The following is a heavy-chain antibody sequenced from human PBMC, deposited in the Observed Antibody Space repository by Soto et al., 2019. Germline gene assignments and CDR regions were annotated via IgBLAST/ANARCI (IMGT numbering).Heavy chain of an antibody. V-gene: IGHV1-18*01. J-gene: IGHJ4*02. CDR3: ARGIAVAGTPSFDY. CDR2: ISAYNGNT. Sequence: ASVKVSCKAAGYTFTSYGISWVRQAPGQGLEWMGWISAYNGNTNYAQKLQGRVTMTTDTSTSTAYMELRSLRSDDTALYYCARGIAVAGTPSFDYWGQGTPVTVSS. D-gene: IGHD6-19*01. CDR1: GYTFTSYG.